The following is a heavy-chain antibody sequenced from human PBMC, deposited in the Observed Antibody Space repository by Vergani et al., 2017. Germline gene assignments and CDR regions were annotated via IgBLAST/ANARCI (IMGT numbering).Heavy chain of an antibody. V-gene: IGHV3-30*02. CDR3: AKNFRGWVIDY. CDR2: IQFDGSNQ. J-gene: IGHJ4*02. D-gene: IGHD3-10*01. Sequence: VQLVESGGGLVKPGGSLRLSCAASGFTLSNYDMKWIRQVPGKGLEFVAFIQFDGSNQYYADSVKGRFTLSRDFSKNTLYLQMNSLRTDDTATYYCAKNFRGWVIDYWGQGTQVIVSS. CDR1: GFTLSNYD.